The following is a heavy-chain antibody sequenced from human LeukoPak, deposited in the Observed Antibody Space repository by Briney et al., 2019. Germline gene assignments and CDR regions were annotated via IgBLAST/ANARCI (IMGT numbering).Heavy chain of an antibody. J-gene: IGHJ5*02. CDR2: INPSGGST. CDR3: ARDPRYGSGQTWFDP. D-gene: IGHD3-10*01. CDR1: GYTFTGYY. Sequence: GASVKVSCKASGYTFTGYYMHWVRQAPGQGLGWMGIINPSGGSTNYAQKLQDRVTMTRDTSTSTVYMELSSLRSEDTAVYYCARDPRYGSGQTWFDPWGQGTLVTVS. V-gene: IGHV1-46*01.